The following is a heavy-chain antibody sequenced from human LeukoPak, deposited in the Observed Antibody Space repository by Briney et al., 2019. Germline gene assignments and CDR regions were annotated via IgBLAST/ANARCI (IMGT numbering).Heavy chain of an antibody. V-gene: IGHV4-59*08. CDR1: SGSISSYY. CDR2: ISFTGST. Sequence: SETLSLTCTVSSGSISSYYWSWIRQPPGRGLEWFGYISFTGSTKYNPSLKSRVTISVDTSKNQFSLQLSSVTAADTAVYYCARATYYYDSSGPDAFDIWGQGTMVTVSS. J-gene: IGHJ3*02. CDR3: ARATYYYDSSGPDAFDI. D-gene: IGHD3-22*01.